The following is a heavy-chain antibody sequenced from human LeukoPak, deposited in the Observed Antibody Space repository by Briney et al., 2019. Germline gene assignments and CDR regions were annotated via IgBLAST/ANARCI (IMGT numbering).Heavy chain of an antibody. V-gene: IGHV1-2*02. D-gene: IGHD1-26*01. CDR1: GYTFTGYY. CDR2: INPNSGGT. J-gene: IGHJ5*02. CDR3: ARDNSLGDTAWWFDP. Sequence: ASVKVSCKASGYTFTGYYMHWVRQAPGQGLEWMGWINPNSGGTNYAQKFQGRVTMTRDMSTSTDYMELTSLTSDDTAVYYCARDNSLGDTAWWFDPWGQGTLVTVSS.